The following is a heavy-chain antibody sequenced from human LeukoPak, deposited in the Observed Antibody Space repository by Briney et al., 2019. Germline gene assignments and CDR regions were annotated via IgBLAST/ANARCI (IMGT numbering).Heavy chain of an antibody. Sequence: PSETLSLTCAVYGGSFSGYYWSWIRQPPGKGLEWIGEINHSGSTNYNPSLKSRVTISVDTSKNQFSLKLSSVTAADTAVYYCARLPLLYHSSGWYSLDYWGQGTLVTVSS. CDR1: GGSFSGYY. CDR2: INHSGST. D-gene: IGHD6-19*01. J-gene: IGHJ4*02. CDR3: ARLPLLYHSSGWYSLDY. V-gene: IGHV4-34*01.